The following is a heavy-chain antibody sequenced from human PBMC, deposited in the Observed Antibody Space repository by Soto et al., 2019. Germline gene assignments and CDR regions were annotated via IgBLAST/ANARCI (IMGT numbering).Heavy chain of an antibody. CDR2: XYXXXDT. V-gene: IGHV3-66*01. Sequence: PXXSLRLSCAASGFTVSSNHMSWVRQAPGXXXXXXXXXYXXXDTXXEEXXXXXXXIXXXNXXXTMYIQMKRLRAEETAVYYCARVYVGTFDYWGQGTLVNVSS. CDR1: GFTVSSNH. D-gene: IGHD7-27*01. CDR3: ARVYVGTFDY. J-gene: IGHJ4*02.